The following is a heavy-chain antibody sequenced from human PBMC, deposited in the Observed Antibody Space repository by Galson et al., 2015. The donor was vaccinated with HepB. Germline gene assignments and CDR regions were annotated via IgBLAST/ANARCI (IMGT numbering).Heavy chain of an antibody. CDR1: GFTSSNAW. V-gene: IGHV3-15*01. D-gene: IGHD6-13*01. Sequence: SLRLSCAASGFTSSNAWMSWVRQAPGKGLEWVGRIKSKTDGGTTDYAAPVKGRFTISRDDSKNTLYLQMNSLKTEDTAVYYCTTRVAAAANDAFDIWGQGTMVTVSS. CDR2: IKSKTDGGTT. J-gene: IGHJ3*02. CDR3: TTRVAAAANDAFDI.